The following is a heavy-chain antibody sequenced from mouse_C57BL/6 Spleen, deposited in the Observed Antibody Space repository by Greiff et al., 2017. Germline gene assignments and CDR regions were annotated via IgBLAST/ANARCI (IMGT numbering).Heavy chain of an antibody. CDR3: ARSRYGSSSFDY. Sequence: QVQLQQPGAELVKPGASVKLSCKASGYTFTSYWMQWVKQRPGQGLEWIGEIDPSDSYTNYNKKFKGKATLTVDTSSSTAYMQLSSLTSEDSAVYYCARSRYGSSSFDYWGQGTTLTVSS. CDR2: IDPSDSYT. J-gene: IGHJ2*01. V-gene: IGHV1-50*01. D-gene: IGHD1-1*01. CDR1: GYTFTSYW.